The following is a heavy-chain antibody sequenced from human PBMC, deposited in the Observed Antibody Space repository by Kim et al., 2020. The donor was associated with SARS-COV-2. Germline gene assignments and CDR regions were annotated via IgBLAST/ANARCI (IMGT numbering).Heavy chain of an antibody. J-gene: IGHJ6*02. CDR1: GYTFTSYY. Sequence: ASVKVSCKASGYTFTSYYMHWVRQAPGQGLEWMGIINPSGGSTSYAQKLQGRVTMTRDTSTSTVYMELSSLRSEDTAVYYCAREFSGIHYYDSSGYLYGMDVWGQGTTVTVSS. CDR3: AREFSGIHYYDSSGYLYGMDV. D-gene: IGHD3-22*01. CDR2: INPSGGST. V-gene: IGHV1-46*01.